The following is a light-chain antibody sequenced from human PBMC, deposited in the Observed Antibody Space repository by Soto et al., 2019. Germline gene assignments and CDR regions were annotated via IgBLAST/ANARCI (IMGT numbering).Light chain of an antibody. CDR1: QSLLHSNGYNY. Sequence: DIVVTQSPVSLPVTPGEPAPISCRSSQSLLHSNGYNYLDWYLQKPGQSPQLLIYLGSNRASGVSDRFSGSGSGTDFTLRISRVEAEDVGLYYCMQALQAPLTFGQGTKVDIK. J-gene: IGKJ1*01. CDR3: MQALQAPLT. CDR2: LGS. V-gene: IGKV2-28*01.